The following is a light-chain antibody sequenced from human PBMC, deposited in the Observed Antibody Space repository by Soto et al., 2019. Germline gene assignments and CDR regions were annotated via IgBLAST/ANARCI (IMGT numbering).Light chain of an antibody. J-gene: IGKJ2*01. Sequence: DIQMTQSPSTLSSSVGDRATLSCRASQNVGPALAWYQQKPGQAPHLLIYRASNLASGVPSRFSGSGSGTEFTIAIRGLQADDFATYYCRQNHIFLTFGQGTKLEIK. CDR3: RQNHIFLT. CDR1: QNVGPA. V-gene: IGKV1-5*03. CDR2: RAS.